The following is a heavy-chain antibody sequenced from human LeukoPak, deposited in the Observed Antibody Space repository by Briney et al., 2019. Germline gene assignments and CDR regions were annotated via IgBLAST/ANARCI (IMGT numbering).Heavy chain of an antibody. Sequence: PSETLSLTCTVSGGSITSYYWSWIRQPPGKGLEWIGYIFYSGSTTYNPSLKSRVTISLDTSKNQFSLRLSSVTAADTAVYYCARKTSSSWCFDYCGQGTLVTVSS. J-gene: IGHJ4*02. CDR2: IFYSGST. V-gene: IGHV4-59*08. D-gene: IGHD6-13*01. CDR1: GGSITSYY. CDR3: ARKTSSSWCFDY.